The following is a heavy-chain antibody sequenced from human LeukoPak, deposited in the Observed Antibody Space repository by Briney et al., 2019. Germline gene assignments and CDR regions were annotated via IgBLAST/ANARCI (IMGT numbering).Heavy chain of an antibody. CDR2: IYYSGST. V-gene: IGHV4-59*01. D-gene: IGHD7-27*01. J-gene: IGHJ4*02. Sequence: SETLSLTXTVSGGSISSYYWSWIRQPPGKGLEWIGYIYYSGSTNYNPSLKSRVTISVDTSKNQFSLKLSSVTAADTAVYYCARDGESLDYWGQGTLVTVSS. CDR1: GGSISSYY. CDR3: ARDGESLDY.